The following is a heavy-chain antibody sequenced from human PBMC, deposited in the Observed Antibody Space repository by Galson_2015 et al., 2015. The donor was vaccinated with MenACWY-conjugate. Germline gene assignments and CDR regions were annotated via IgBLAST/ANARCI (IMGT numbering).Heavy chain of an antibody. Sequence: GWIRRPPGKGLEWIASIYHSGSTYYNPSLESRVTISVDTSKNQFSLKLISVTAAEDTAVYYCARDSYGGNPFEYWGQGTLVTVSS. J-gene: IGHJ4*02. D-gene: IGHD4-23*01. CDR2: IYHSGST. V-gene: IGHV4-38-2*02. CDR3: ARDSYGGNPFEY.